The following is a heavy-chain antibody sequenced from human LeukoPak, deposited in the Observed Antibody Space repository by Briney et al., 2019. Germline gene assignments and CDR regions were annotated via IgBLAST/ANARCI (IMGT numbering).Heavy chain of an antibody. Sequence: PGGSLRLSCAASGFTFTTYWMSWVRQLPGKGLEWVGRIKSKPDGGTTDYAAPVKGRFTISRDDSKNTLYLQMNSLKTEDTAVYYCTAFGELFDYWGQGTLVTVSS. D-gene: IGHD3-10*01. CDR3: TAFGELFDY. V-gene: IGHV3-15*01. CDR2: IKSKPDGGTT. CDR1: GFTFTTYW. J-gene: IGHJ4*02.